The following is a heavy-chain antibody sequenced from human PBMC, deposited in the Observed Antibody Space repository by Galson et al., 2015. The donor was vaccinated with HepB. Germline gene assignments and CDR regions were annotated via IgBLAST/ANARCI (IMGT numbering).Heavy chain of an antibody. D-gene: IGHD2-21*01. CDR3: WMIGTDFDY. V-gene: IGHV3-33*01. CDR2: VWYDGTKQ. Sequence: SLRLSCAASGFVFSRHGMHWARQAPGKGLEWVAVVWYDGTKQYYSESVEGRFTISRDNSKNMVYLQMNSLRVEDTAVYYCWMIGTDFDYWGQGTQVTVSS. J-gene: IGHJ4*02. CDR1: GFVFSRHG.